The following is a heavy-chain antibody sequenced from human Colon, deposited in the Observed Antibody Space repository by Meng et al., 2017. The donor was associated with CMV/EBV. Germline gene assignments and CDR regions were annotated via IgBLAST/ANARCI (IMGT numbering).Heavy chain of an antibody. J-gene: IGHJ4*02. V-gene: IGHV1-69*02. D-gene: IGHD3-3*01. CDR3: ARVEWTPDFYFDY. Sequence: SVKVSCKSFGGTFPSHTINWVRQAPGQGLEWMGRIIPSIGIGSSAQKFQGRPTITADKSTDTAYMELSSLRSEDTAVYYCARVEWTPDFYFDYWGQGTLVTVSS. CDR2: IIPSIGIG. CDR1: GGTFPSHT.